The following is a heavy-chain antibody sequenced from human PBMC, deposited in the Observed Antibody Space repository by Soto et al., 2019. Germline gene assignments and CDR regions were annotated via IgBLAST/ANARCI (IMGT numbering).Heavy chain of an antibody. J-gene: IGHJ5*02. D-gene: IGHD3-3*01. V-gene: IGHV1-24*01. Sequence: EASVKGPCKVSGYTLTELSMHWARQAPGKGLEWMGGFDPEDGETLYAQKFQGRVTMTEDTSTDTAYMELSSLRTEDTAVYYCATFSNDFWSGPNNWFDPWGQGTLVAFSP. CDR3: ATFSNDFWSGPNNWFDP. CDR1: GYTLTELS. CDR2: FDPEDGET.